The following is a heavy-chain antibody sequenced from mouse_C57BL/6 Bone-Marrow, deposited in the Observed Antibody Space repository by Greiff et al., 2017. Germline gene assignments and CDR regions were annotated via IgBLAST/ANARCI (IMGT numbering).Heavy chain of an antibody. CDR1: GYSFTGYY. CDR3: ARGVYDYDKLAWFAY. D-gene: IGHD2-4*01. J-gene: IGHJ3*01. V-gene: IGHV1-42*01. Sequence: VQLKESGPELVKPGASVKISCKASGYSFTGYYMNWVKQSPEKSLEWIGEINPSTGGTTYNQKFKAKATLTVDKSSSTAYMQLKSLTSEDSAVYYCARGVYDYDKLAWFAYGGQGTLVTVSA. CDR2: INPSTGGT.